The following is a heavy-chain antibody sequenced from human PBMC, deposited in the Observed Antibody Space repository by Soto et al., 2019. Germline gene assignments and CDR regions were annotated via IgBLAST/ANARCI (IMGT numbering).Heavy chain of an antibody. CDR3: AHRTTTVTWWFDP. CDR1: GFSLTTRGVG. Sequence: QITLKESGPTLVKPTQTLTLTCTFSGFSLTTRGVGVGWIRQPPGKPLEWLALIYWDDDTRYSPSVKSRIAITKDTSKNQVVPTTCNIAPADTGTYFCAHRTTTVTWWFDPWGQGTLVTVAS. J-gene: IGHJ5*02. CDR2: IYWDDDT. V-gene: IGHV2-5*02. D-gene: IGHD4-17*01.